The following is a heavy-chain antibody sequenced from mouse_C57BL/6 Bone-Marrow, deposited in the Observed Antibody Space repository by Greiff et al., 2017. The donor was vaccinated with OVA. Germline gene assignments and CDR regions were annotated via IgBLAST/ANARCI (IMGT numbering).Heavy chain of an antibody. CDR1: GYSITSGYY. J-gene: IGHJ1*03. D-gene: IGHD1-1*01. V-gene: IGHV3-6*01. Sequence: EVQLQESGPGLVKPSQSLSLTCSVTGYSITSGYYWNWIRQFPGNKLEWMGYISYDGSNNYNPSLKNRISITRDTSKNQFFLKLNSVTTEDTATYYCARESIWYYYGSSYDVWGTGTTVTVSS. CDR2: ISYDGSN. CDR3: ARESIWYYYGSSYDV.